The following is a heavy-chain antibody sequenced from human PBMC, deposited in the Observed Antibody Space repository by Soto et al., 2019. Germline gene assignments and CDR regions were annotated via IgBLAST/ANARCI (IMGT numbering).Heavy chain of an antibody. Sequence: GGSLRLSCAASGFTFNAYTMHWVRQAPGKGLEWVSLISWDGGITYYGDSVKGRFTVSRDNSDNSLYLQMTSLRSDDTAFYYCAKDSYDILTGQKRYFDSWGQGTLVTV. V-gene: IGHV3-43*01. CDR1: GFTFNAYT. CDR3: AKDSYDILTGQKRYFDS. CDR2: ISWDGGIT. J-gene: IGHJ4*02. D-gene: IGHD3-9*01.